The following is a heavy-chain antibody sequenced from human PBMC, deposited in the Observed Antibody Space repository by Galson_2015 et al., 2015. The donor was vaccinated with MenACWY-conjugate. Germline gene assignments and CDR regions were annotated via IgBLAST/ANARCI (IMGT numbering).Heavy chain of an antibody. CDR2: IDPADSDT. D-gene: IGHD1-26*01. J-gene: IGHJ6*02. CDR1: GYTFSNYW. V-gene: IGHV5-51*01. CDR3: ARHAGRTLYYFYGMDV. Sequence: SGAEVKKPGESLLIACKGSGYTFSNYWIAWVRQRPGKGLEWMGIIDPADSDTRYSPSFQGQVTISVDKYISTAYLKWSNLTASDSGMYYCARHAGRTLYYFYGMDVWGQGTTFTVSS.